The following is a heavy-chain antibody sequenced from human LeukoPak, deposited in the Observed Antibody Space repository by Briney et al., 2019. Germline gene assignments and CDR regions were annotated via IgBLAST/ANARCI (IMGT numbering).Heavy chain of an antibody. V-gene: IGHV3-11*05. D-gene: IGHD6-19*01. CDR3: ARAPQQWLVKLDY. CDR1: GFTFSDYY. J-gene: IGHJ4*02. CDR2: ISRSRGYT. Sequence: GRSLRLSCVASGFTFSDYYMSWVRESAGHGLEWMSYISRSRGYTNYADSVNGRFTISRDNAKNSLYLQINSVIVQDTAVYYFARAPQQWLVKLDYWGQGILVTVSS.